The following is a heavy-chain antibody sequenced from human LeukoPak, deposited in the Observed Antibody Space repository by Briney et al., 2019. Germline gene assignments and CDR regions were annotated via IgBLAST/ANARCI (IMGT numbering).Heavy chain of an antibody. CDR3: VREDLGFWFDP. J-gene: IGHJ5*02. D-gene: IGHD7-27*01. CDR1: GYTFTGYY. Sequence: ASVKVSCKASGYTFTGYYMHWVRQAPGQGLEWMGWINPNSGGTNYAQKFQGRATMTRDTSISTAYMELSRLRSDDTAVYYCVREDLGFWFDPWGQGTLVTVSS. V-gene: IGHV1-2*02. CDR2: INPNSGGT.